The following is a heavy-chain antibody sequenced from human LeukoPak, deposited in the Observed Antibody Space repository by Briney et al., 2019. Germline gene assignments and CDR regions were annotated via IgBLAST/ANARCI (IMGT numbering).Heavy chain of an antibody. CDR1: GFTSSSNA. CDR3: AKDAAAPGSGGDFFDY. D-gene: IGHD3-10*01. J-gene: IGHJ4*02. V-gene: IGHV3-23*01. Sequence: GGSLRLSCAASGFTSSSNAMTWVRQAPGKGLEWVSVITGDTGSTYYADSVRGRFTISRDNSRNTLSLQMNSLRAADTAVYYCAKDAAAPGSGGDFFDYWGQGTLVTVSS. CDR2: ITGDTGST.